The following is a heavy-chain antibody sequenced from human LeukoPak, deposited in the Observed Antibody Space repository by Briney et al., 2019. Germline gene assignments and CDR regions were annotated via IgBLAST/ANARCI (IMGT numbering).Heavy chain of an antibody. J-gene: IGHJ6*02. CDR2: IIPIFGTA. CDR1: GGTFSSYA. Sequence: SVKVSCKASGGTFSSYAISWVRQAPGQGLEWMGGIIPIFGTANYAQKFQGRVTITADESTSTAYMELSSLRSEDTAVYYCAREGRMLFDYYYYYGMDVWGQGTTVTVSS. V-gene: IGHV1-69*13. D-gene: IGHD2-8*01. CDR3: AREGRMLFDYYYYYGMDV.